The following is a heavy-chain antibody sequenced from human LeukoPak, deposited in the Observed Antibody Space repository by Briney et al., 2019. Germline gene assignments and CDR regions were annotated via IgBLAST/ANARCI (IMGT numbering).Heavy chain of an antibody. Sequence: GGSLRLSCAASGFTVSSNYMSWVRQAPGKGLEWVSVIYSGGSTYYADSVKGRFTISRDNSKNTLYLQMNSLRAEDTAVYYCARDWSSSGWYDYWGQGTMVTVSS. D-gene: IGHD6-19*01. CDR1: GFTVSSNY. J-gene: IGHJ4*02. CDR3: ARDWSSSGWYDY. CDR2: IYSGGST. V-gene: IGHV3-53*01.